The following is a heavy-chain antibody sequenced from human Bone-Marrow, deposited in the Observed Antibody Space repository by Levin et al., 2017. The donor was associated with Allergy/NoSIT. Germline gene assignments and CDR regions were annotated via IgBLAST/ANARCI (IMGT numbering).Heavy chain of an antibody. CDR1: GFTFSNAW. J-gene: IGHJ4*02. D-gene: IGHD1-26*01. V-gene: IGHV3-15*07. Sequence: PGGSLRLSCAASGFTFSNAWMNWVRQAPGKGLEWVGRIKSNTDGGTTDYAAPVKGRFTVSRDDSKNTLYLQMNSLKTEDTAVYYCTTSGATTLTFDYWGRGTLVTVSS. CDR3: TTSGATTLTFDY. CDR2: IKSNTDGGTT.